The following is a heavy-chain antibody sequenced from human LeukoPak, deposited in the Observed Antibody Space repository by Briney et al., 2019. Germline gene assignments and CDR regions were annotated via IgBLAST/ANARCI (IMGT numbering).Heavy chain of an antibody. V-gene: IGHV3-48*01. CDR1: GFTFSSYS. CDR3: ARVYGSGSFDY. Sequence: GGSLRLSCAASGFTFSSYSMNWVRQAPGKGLEWVSYISSSSSTIYYADSVKGRFTISRDNAKNSLYLQMNSLRAEDTAVYYCARVYGSGSFDYWGQGTLVTVSS. D-gene: IGHD3-10*01. CDR2: ISSSSSTI. J-gene: IGHJ4*02.